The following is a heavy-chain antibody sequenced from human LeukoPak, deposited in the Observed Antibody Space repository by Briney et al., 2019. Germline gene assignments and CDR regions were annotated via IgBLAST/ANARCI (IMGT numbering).Heavy chain of an antibody. CDR3: ARGTYDILTAEPDAFDI. Sequence: SETLSLTCTVSGGSISSYYWSWIRQPPGKGLEWIGYIYYSGSTNYNPSLKSRVTISVDTSKNQFSLKLSSVTAADTAVYYCARGTYDILTAEPDAFDIWGQGTMVTVSS. D-gene: IGHD3-9*01. CDR2: IYYSGST. CDR1: GGSISSYY. J-gene: IGHJ3*02. V-gene: IGHV4-59*01.